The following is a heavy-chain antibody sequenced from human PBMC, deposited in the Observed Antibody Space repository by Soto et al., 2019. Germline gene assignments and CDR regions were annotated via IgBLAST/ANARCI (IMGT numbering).Heavy chain of an antibody. CDR2: IIPIFGTA. D-gene: IGHD2-21*02. CDR1: GGTFSSYA. V-gene: IGHV1-69*13. Sequence: GASVKVSCKASGGTFSSYAISWVRQAPGQGLEWMGGIIPIFGTANYAQKFQGRVTITADGSTSTAYMELSSLRSEDTAVYYCARYAEVTAFDYWGQGTLVTVSS. CDR3: ARYAEVTAFDY. J-gene: IGHJ4*02.